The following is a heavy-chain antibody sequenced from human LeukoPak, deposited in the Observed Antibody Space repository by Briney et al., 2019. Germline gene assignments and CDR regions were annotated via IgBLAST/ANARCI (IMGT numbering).Heavy chain of an antibody. Sequence: GGSLRLSCAASGFTFSSYWMSWVRQAPGKGLEWVANIKQDGSEKYYVDSVKGRFTISRDNAKNSLYLQMNSLRAEDTAVYYCARVSSLRFEPSDYFDYWGQGTLVTVSS. J-gene: IGHJ4*02. CDR2: IKQDGSEK. D-gene: IGHD5-12*01. CDR1: GFTFSSYW. CDR3: ARVSSLRFEPSDYFDY. V-gene: IGHV3-7*01.